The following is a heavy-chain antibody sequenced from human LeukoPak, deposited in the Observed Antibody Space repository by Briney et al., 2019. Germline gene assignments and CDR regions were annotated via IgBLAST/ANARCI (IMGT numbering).Heavy chain of an antibody. V-gene: IGHV3-23*01. D-gene: IGHD1-26*01. CDR2: MTVTGSGDTT. Sequence: GGSLRLSCEASGFTFSTYAMMWVRQAPGKGLEWVSAMTVTGSGDTTFYADSVKGRFTISRDTSKNTLSLQMNSLRDDDTAVYHCARDPWGIGPAFDYWGRGTLVTVSS. CDR3: ARDPWGIGPAFDY. CDR1: GFTFSTYA. J-gene: IGHJ4*02.